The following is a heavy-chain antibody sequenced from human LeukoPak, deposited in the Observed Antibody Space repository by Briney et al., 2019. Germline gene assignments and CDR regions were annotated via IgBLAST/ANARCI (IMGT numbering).Heavy chain of an antibody. CDR3: ARVIGSIPHFDI. Sequence: SETLSLTCTVSSGSISTSNYYWGWVRQPPGKALEWIGNIFYSGSTYYSPSLKSRVTMSVDTSKNQFSLKLSSVTAADTAVYYCARVIGSIPHFDIWGQGTMVTVSS. J-gene: IGHJ3*02. CDR1: SGSISTSNYY. CDR2: IFYSGST. D-gene: IGHD2-2*01. V-gene: IGHV4-39*07.